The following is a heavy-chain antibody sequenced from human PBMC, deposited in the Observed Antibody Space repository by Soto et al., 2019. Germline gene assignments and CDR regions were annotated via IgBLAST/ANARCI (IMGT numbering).Heavy chain of an antibody. CDR2: IIPIFGTA. D-gene: IGHD5-12*01. CDR1: GGTFSSYA. Sequence: QVQLVQSGAEVKKPGSSVKVSCKASGGTFSSYAISWVRQAPGQGLEWMGGIIPIFGTANYAQKFQGRVTITADESTRTAYMGLSSMRSENTAVYYCARYDGYNGEHAFDIWGQGTMVTVSS. J-gene: IGHJ3*02. CDR3: ARYDGYNGEHAFDI. V-gene: IGHV1-69*12.